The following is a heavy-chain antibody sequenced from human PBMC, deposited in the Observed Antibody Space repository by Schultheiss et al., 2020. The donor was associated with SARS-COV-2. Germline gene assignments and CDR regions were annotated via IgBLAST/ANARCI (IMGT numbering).Heavy chain of an antibody. CDR3: ARGFGQQLVFYNGMDV. J-gene: IGHJ6*02. D-gene: IGHD6-6*01. CDR2: INHSGST. Sequence: SETLSLTCTVSGGSISSGGYSWSWIRQPPGKGLEWIGEINHSGSTNYNPSLKSRVTISVDTSKNQFSLKLSSVTAADTAVYYCARGFGQQLVFYNGMDVWGQGTTVTVSS. CDR1: GGSISSGGYS. V-gene: IGHV4-39*07.